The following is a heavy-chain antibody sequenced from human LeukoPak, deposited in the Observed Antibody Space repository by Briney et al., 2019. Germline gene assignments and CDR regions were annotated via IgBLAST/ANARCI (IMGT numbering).Heavy chain of an antibody. CDR1: GFTFGDYA. CDR3: TRDRTPDYGDYSPPDC. Sequence: GGSLRLSCTASGFTFGDYAVSWFRQAPGKGLEWVGFIRSKAYGGTTEYAASVKGRFTISRDDSKSIAYLQMNSLKTEDTAVYYCTRDRTPDYGDYSPPDCWGQGTLVTVSS. D-gene: IGHD4-17*01. J-gene: IGHJ4*02. V-gene: IGHV3-49*03. CDR2: IRSKAYGGTT.